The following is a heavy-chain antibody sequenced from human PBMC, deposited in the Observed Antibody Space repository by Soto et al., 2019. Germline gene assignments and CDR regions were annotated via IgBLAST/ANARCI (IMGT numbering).Heavy chain of an antibody. V-gene: IGHV3-7*03. Sequence: GGSLRLSCAASGFTFSTYLMTWVRQAPGKGLEWVANIKQDGSEKYYVDSVKGRFTISRDNAENSLYLQMNSLRVEDTAVYYCASGTLVTTFFVYWGQGTLVTVSS. D-gene: IGHD4-17*01. CDR2: IKQDGSEK. J-gene: IGHJ4*02. CDR3: ASGTLVTTFFVY. CDR1: GFTFSTYL.